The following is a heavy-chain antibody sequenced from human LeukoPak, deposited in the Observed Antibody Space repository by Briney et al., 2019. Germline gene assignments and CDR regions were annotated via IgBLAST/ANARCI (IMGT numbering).Heavy chain of an antibody. CDR3: ARDGSDYYDSSFDY. J-gene: IGHJ4*02. V-gene: IGHV1-3*01. CDR2: INAGNGNT. D-gene: IGHD3-22*01. Sequence: GASVKVSCKASGYTFRSYYMSWVRQAPGQRLEWMGWINAGNGNTKYSQKFQGRVTITRDTSASTAYMELSSLRSEDTAVYYCARDGSDYYDSSFDYWGQGTLVTVSP. CDR1: GYTFRSYY.